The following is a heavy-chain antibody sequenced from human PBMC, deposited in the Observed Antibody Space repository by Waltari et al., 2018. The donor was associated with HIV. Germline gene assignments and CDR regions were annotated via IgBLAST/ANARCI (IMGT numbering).Heavy chain of an antibody. J-gene: IGHJ3*02. V-gene: IGHV4-39*01. CDR3: ARHVYGRIVAFDI. D-gene: IGHD3-10*01. CDR1: GGSISSTSSS. Sequence: QLQLQESGPGLVKPSETLSLTCTGSGGSISSTSSSWGWIRQPTGKGLEWIGSIYYSGSTYYNPSLKSRVTISVDTSKNQFSLKLSSVTAADTAVYYCARHVYGRIVAFDIWGQGTMVTVSS. CDR2: IYYSGST.